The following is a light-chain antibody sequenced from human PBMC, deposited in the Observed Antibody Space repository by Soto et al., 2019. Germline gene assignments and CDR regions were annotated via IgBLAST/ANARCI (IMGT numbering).Light chain of an antibody. CDR2: AAS. Sequence: EIVLTQSPATLSLSPGEGATLSCRSSQGIGNTLAWYQQKPGQTPRLLIHAASIRATGVPARFSGGGSETEFTLTISSLQSEDFAVYYCQQYNNWPPTWTFGQGTKVDI. CDR1: QGIGNT. V-gene: IGKV3-15*01. CDR3: QQYNNWPPTWT. J-gene: IGKJ1*01.